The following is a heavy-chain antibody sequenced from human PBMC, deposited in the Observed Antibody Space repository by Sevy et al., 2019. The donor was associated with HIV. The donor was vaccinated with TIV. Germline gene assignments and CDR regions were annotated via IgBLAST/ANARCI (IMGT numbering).Heavy chain of an antibody. CDR1: GFSFSNYA. CDR2: ISGSGGRT. V-gene: IGHV3-23*01. CDR3: ARETFSSGGYGFAY. J-gene: IGHJ4*02. Sequence: GGSLRLSCAASGFSFSNYAMSWVRQAPGKGLQWVSTISGSGGRTYYVDSVKGRFTVSRDSSKKVMYLQMNSLRVDDTAMYYCARETFSSGGYGFAYWGQGALVTVSS. D-gene: IGHD6-25*01.